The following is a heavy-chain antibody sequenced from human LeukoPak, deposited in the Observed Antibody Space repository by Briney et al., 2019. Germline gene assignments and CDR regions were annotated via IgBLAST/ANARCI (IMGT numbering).Heavy chain of an antibody. Sequence: GGPRRSSVAAFGFTFTSNAMTGARKAPGKGREGVSAISGSGGSTYYADSAKGRFTISRDNSKNTLYLQMNSLRAEDTAVYYCAKSGGYSGYGPPTFDYWGQGTLVTVSS. CDR2: ISGSGGST. V-gene: IGHV3-23*01. CDR1: GFTFTSNA. J-gene: IGHJ4*02. D-gene: IGHD5-12*01. CDR3: AKSGGYSGYGPPTFDY.